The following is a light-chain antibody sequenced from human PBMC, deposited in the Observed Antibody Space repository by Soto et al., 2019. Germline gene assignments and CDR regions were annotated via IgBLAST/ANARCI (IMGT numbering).Light chain of an antibody. J-gene: IGKJ2*01. V-gene: IGKV3-11*01. CDR3: QQRSNWPKYT. Sequence: EIVLTQSPATLSLSPGERATLSCRASQSVSSYLAWYHQKPGQAPRLLIYDASNRATGIPARFSGSGSGTDFTLAICRLEPEDFAVYYCQQRSNWPKYTFGQGNKLEIK. CDR2: DAS. CDR1: QSVSSY.